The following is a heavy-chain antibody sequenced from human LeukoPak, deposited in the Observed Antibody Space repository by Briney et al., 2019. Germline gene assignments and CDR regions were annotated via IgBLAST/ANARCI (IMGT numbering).Heavy chain of an antibody. D-gene: IGHD6-6*01. Sequence: SETLSLTCTVSGGSISSYYWSWIRQPPGKGLEWIGYIYYSGSTNYNPSLKSRVTISVDTSKNQISLKLSSVTAADTAVYYCARVVNRNWFDPWGQGTLVTVSS. CDR1: GGSISSYY. V-gene: IGHV4-59*01. CDR2: IYYSGST. J-gene: IGHJ5*02. CDR3: ARVVNRNWFDP.